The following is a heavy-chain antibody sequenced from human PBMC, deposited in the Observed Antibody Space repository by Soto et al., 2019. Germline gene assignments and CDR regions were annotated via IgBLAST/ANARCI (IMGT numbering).Heavy chain of an antibody. CDR1: GFTFSSYA. Sequence: GGSLRPFCAASGFTFSSYAMSWVRQAPGKGLEWVSAISGSGGSTYYADSVKGRFTISRDNSKNTLYLQMNSLRAEDKAVYDCAKDLGSGWFHGCFYWGQGTLVTVSS. V-gene: IGHV3-23*01. J-gene: IGHJ4*02. CDR2: ISGSGGST. D-gene: IGHD6-19*01. CDR3: AKDLGSGWFHGCFY.